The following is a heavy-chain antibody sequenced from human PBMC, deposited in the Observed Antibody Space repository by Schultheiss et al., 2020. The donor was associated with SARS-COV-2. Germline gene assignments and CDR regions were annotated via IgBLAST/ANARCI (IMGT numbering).Heavy chain of an antibody. CDR1: GVSISSYY. CDR2: IFYSGSA. D-gene: IGHD6-6*01. J-gene: IGHJ4*02. Sequence: SETLSLTCTVSGVSISSYYWGWIRQPAGKGLEWIGSIFYSGSAYYNPSLKSRVTMSVDTSKNQFSLKLSSVTAADTAVYYCARVLYSSSWLYFDYWGQGTLVTVSS. V-gene: IGHV4-59*04. CDR3: ARVLYSSSWLYFDY.